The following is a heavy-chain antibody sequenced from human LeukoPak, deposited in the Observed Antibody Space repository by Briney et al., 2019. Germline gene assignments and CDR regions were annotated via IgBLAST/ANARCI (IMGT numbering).Heavy chain of an antibody. CDR1: GFTFSSYA. D-gene: IGHD1-7*01. CDR2: ISGSGGST. Sequence: PGGSLRLSCAASGFTFSSYAMSWVRQAPGKGLEWVSAISGSGGSTYYADSVKGRFTISRDNSKNTLYLQMNSLRAEDTAVYYCAKDWRPDWNLTYYFDYWGQGTMVTVS. CDR3: AKDWRPDWNLTYYFDY. V-gene: IGHV3-23*01. J-gene: IGHJ4*02.